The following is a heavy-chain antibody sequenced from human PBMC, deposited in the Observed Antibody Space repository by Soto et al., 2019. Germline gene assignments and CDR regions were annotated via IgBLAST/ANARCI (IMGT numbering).Heavy chain of an antibody. CDR1: GSSINRSVYY. J-gene: IGHJ4*02. CDR3: ARLPSRHLVDY. Sequence: PETLSLPNTVSGSSINRSVYYWGWIRQPPGKGLEWIGNMFYGVSKYYNPSLKSRVTVSVDTSENQFSLNLRSVTAADTAVYYCARLPSRHLVDYWGQGTLVTVS. V-gene: IGHV4-39*01. CDR2: MFYGVSK. D-gene: IGHD3-3*02.